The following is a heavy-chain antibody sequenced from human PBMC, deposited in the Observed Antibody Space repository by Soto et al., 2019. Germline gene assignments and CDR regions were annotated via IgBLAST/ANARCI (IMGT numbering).Heavy chain of an antibody. D-gene: IGHD1-26*01. V-gene: IGHV3-48*03. CDR1: GFTFSSYE. CDR3: ARDPKWELGGY. CDR2: ISSSSSYI. Sequence: EVQLVESGGGLVQPGGSLRLSCAASGFTFSSYEMNWVRQAPGKGLEWVSYISSSSSYIYYADSVKGRFTISRDNAKNSLYLQINSLRAEDTAVYYCARDPKWELGGYWGQGTLVTVSS. J-gene: IGHJ4*02.